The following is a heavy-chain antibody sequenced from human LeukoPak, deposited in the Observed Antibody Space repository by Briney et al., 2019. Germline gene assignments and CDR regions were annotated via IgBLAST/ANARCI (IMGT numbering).Heavy chain of an antibody. D-gene: IGHD3-3*01. V-gene: IGHV3-13*01. CDR2: IGTAGDT. CDR1: GFNFSSYD. Sequence: GGSLRLSCAASGFNFSSYDMHWVRQRTGKGLEWVSAIGTAGDTYYPGSVKGRFTISREDAKNSLYLQMNSLNVGDTAVYYCAKDFNEWFDNWFDPWGQGTLVIVSS. CDR3: AKDFNEWFDNWFDP. J-gene: IGHJ5*02.